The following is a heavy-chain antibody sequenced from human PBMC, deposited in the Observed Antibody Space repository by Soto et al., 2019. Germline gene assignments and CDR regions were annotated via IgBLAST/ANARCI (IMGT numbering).Heavy chain of an antibody. CDR1: GFTFSNYA. Sequence: QVQLVESGGGVVQPGRSLRLSCAASGFTFSNYAMHWVRQAPGKGLEWVAGISYDGSNKYYADSVKGRFTISRDNSKNTLYVQMNSLRAEDTAVYYWARDQTGTTIWDYWGQGTLVTVSS. V-gene: IGHV3-30-3*01. J-gene: IGHJ4*02. CDR2: ISYDGSNK. D-gene: IGHD1-7*01. CDR3: ARDQTGTTIWDY.